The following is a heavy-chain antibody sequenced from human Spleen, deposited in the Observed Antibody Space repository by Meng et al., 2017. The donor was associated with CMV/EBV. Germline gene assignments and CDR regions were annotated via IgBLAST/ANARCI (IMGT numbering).Heavy chain of an antibody. V-gene: IGHV3-30-3*01. Sequence: QVQLVESGGGVVQPGRSLRLSWAVAGFTFSSYAMHWVRQAPGKGLEWVAVISYDGSNKYYADSVKGRFTISRDNSKNTLYLQMNSLRAEDTAVYYCARDGEGVYDYGVPFDYWGQGTLGTVSS. J-gene: IGHJ4*02. CDR3: ARDGEGVYDYGVPFDY. CDR1: GFTFSSYA. D-gene: IGHD4-17*01. CDR2: ISYDGSNK.